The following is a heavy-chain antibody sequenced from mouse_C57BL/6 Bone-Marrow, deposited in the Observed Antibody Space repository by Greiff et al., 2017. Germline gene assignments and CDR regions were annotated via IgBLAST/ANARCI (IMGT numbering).Heavy chain of an antibody. CDR3: ARENLGAWFAY. CDR1: GYTFTSYG. CDR2: IYPRSGNT. V-gene: IGHV1-81*01. Sequence: QVQLQQSGAELARPGASVKLSCKASGYTFTSYGISWVKQRTGQGLEWIGEIYPRSGNTYYNEKFKGKATLTADKSSSTAYMELRSLTSEDSAVNFCARENLGAWFAYWGQGTLVTVSA. D-gene: IGHD4-1*01. J-gene: IGHJ3*01.